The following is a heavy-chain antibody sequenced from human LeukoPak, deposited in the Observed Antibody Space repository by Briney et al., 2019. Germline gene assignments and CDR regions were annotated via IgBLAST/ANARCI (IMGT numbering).Heavy chain of an antibody. CDR3: ARDTLSGYYFDY. Sequence: GGSLRLSCAASGFTFSSYWMHWVRHAPGKGLVWVSRINSDGSSTMYADSVKGRFTISRDNAKNTLYLQMNSLRAEDTAVYYCARDTLSGYYFDYWGQGTLVTVSS. CDR1: GFTFSSYW. J-gene: IGHJ4*02. CDR2: INSDGSST. V-gene: IGHV3-74*03. D-gene: IGHD5-12*01.